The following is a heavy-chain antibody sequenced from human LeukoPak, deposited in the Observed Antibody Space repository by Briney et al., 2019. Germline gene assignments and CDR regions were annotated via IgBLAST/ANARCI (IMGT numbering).Heavy chain of an antibody. CDR2: IYTSGST. CDR1: GGSISSGSYY. V-gene: IGHV4-61*02. CDR3: ARVGYDFWPPRNPPGDDMDV. J-gene: IGHJ6*03. Sequence: SSQTLSLTCTVSGGSISSGSYYWNWIRQPAGKRLEWIGRIYTSGSTHYNPSLKTRVTISVDTSKNQFSLKLSSVTAADTAVYYCARVGYDFWPPRNPPGDDMDVWGKGTTVTVSS. D-gene: IGHD3-3*01.